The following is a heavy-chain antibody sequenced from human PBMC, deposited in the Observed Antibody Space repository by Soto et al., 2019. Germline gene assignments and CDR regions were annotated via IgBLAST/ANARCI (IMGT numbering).Heavy chain of an antibody. CDR2: INHSGST. CDR1: GGSFSGYY. J-gene: IGHJ4*02. CDR3: ARESYYYDSSGYYKTYFDY. D-gene: IGHD3-22*01. V-gene: IGHV4-34*01. Sequence: SETLSLTCAVYGGSFSGYYWSWIRQPPGKGLEWIGEINHSGSTNYNPSLKSRVTISVDTSKNQFSLKLSSVTAADTAVYYCARESYYYDSSGYYKTYFDYWGQGTLVTVS.